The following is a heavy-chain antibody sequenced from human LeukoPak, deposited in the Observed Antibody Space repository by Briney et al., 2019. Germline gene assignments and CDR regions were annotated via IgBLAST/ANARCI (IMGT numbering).Heavy chain of an antibody. CDR2: IYSGGNT. J-gene: IGHJ4*02. V-gene: IGHV3-53*01. CDR3: ARLLYYYDSSIYQRYFDY. CDR1: GFTVSSNY. D-gene: IGHD3-22*01. Sequence: GRSLRLSCAASGFTVSSNYMNWVRQAPGKGLEWVSIIYSGGNTHYADSVKGRFTISRDNSQNTLYLQMNSLRHEDAAVYYCARLLYYYDSSIYQRYFDYWGQETLVTVSS.